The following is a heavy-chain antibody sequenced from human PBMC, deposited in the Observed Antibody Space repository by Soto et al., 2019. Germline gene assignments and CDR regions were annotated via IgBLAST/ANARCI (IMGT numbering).Heavy chain of an antibody. CDR1: GYTFTSYA. CDR3: ARDGYSSGWYNFLGY. Sequence: QVQLVQSGAEVKKPGASVKVSCKASGYTFTSYAMHWVRQAPGQRLEWMGWINAGNGNTKYSQKFQGRVTITRDTSASTAYMELSSLRSEDTAVYYCARDGYSSGWYNFLGYWGQGTLVTVSS. J-gene: IGHJ4*02. V-gene: IGHV1-3*01. D-gene: IGHD6-19*01. CDR2: INAGNGNT.